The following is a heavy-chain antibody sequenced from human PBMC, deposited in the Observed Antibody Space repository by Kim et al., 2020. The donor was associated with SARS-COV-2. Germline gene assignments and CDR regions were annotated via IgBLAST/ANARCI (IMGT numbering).Heavy chain of an antibody. CDR2: VSYDGGVK. D-gene: IGHD2-15*01. Sequence: GGSLRLSCAASGFIFNNYGIHWVRQAPGKGLEWVAVVSYDGGVKFYADSVKGRVSISRDNSKNTLFLEMNSLRAGDTDVYYSAKSQHCSGGSCSPGVNYYGMGVWGEETTVTVSP. CDR1: GFIFNNYG. V-gene: IGHV3-30*18. CDR3: AKSQHCSGGSCSPGVNYYGMGV. J-gene: IGHJ6*04.